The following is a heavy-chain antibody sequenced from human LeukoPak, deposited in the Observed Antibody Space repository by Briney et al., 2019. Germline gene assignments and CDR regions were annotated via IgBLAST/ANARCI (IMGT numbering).Heavy chain of an antibody. CDR1: GFTFSSYT. CDR2: ISSNGGST. CDR3: ARGPGWLQSRTNWFDP. V-gene: IGHV3-64*01. D-gene: IGHD5-24*01. Sequence: GGSLRLSCAASGFTFSSYTMNWVRLAPGKGLEYVSAISSNGGSTYYANSVKGRFTISRDNSKNTLYLQMGSLRAEDMAVYYCARGPGWLQSRTNWFDPWGQGTLVTVPS. J-gene: IGHJ5*02.